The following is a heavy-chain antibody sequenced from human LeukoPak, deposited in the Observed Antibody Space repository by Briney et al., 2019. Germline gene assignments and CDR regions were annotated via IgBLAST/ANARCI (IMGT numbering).Heavy chain of an antibody. CDR2: IYYSGST. CDR1: GGSISSYY. CDR3: ARDRVYSSSWYPDYFDY. V-gene: IGHV4-59*12. J-gene: IGHJ4*02. Sequence: PSETLSLTCTVSGGSISSYYWSWIRQPPGKGLEWVGYIYYSGSTNYNPSLKSRVTISVDTSKNQFSLKLSSVTAADTAVYYCARDRVYSSSWYPDYFDYWGQGTLVTVSS. D-gene: IGHD6-13*01.